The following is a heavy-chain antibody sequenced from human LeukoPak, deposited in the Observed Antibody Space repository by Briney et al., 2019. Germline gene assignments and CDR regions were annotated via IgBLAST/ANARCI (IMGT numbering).Heavy chain of an antibody. CDR3: ARAVRVRGVNYYYYYMDV. CDR2: ISSSSSYI. Sequence: GGSLRLSCAASGFTFSSYGMSWVRQAPGKGLEWVSSISSSSSYIYYADSVKGRFTISRDNAKNSLYLQMNSLRAEDTAVYYCARAVRVRGVNYYYYYMDVWGKGTTVTISS. V-gene: IGHV3-21*01. J-gene: IGHJ6*03. CDR1: GFTFSSYG. D-gene: IGHD3-10*01.